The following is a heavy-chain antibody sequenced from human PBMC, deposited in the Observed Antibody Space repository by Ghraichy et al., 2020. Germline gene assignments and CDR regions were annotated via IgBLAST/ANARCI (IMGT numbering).Heavy chain of an antibody. D-gene: IGHD1-26*01. Sequence: SETLSLTCTVSGGSISSGGYYWSWIRQHPGKGLEWIGYIYYSGSTYYNPSLKSRVTISVDTSKNQFSLKLSSVTAADTAVYYCARARGSWGGIDYWGQGTLVTVSS. J-gene: IGHJ4*02. CDR2: IYYSGST. CDR1: GGSISSGGYY. CDR3: ARARGSWGGIDY. V-gene: IGHV4-31*03.